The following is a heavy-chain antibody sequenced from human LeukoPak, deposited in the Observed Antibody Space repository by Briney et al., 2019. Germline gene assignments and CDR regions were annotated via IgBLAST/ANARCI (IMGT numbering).Heavy chain of an antibody. J-gene: IGHJ4*02. D-gene: IGHD3-10*01. CDR2: THPTDSQT. Sequence: GESLKISCYDSGYNFANFWIGWVRQMPGKGLEWMGITHPTDSQTLYSPSFQGQVAISVDRSINTAYLQWSSLKASDTAMYYCARRAYSGSGRSDYWGQGTLVTVSS. CDR1: GYNFANFW. CDR3: ARRAYSGSGRSDY. V-gene: IGHV5-51*01.